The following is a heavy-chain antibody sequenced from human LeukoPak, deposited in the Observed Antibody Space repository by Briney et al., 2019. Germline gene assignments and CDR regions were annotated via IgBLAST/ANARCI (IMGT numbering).Heavy chain of an antibody. D-gene: IGHD1-26*01. CDR2: IKQDGSEK. J-gene: IGHJ5*02. Sequence: GGSLRLSCAASGFTFSSYWMSWVRQAPGKGLEWVANIKQDGSEKYYVDSVKGRFTISRDNAKNSLYLQMNSLRAEDTAVYYCARDIVGATGWFDPWGQGTPVTVSS. V-gene: IGHV3-7*01. CDR1: GFTFSSYW. CDR3: ARDIVGATGWFDP.